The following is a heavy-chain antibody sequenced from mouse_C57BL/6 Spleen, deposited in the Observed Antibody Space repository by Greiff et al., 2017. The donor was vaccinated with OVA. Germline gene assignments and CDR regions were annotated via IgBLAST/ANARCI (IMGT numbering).Heavy chain of an antibody. CDR2: ISSGGSYT. CDR1: GFTFSSYG. CDR3: ARGDYDSWFAY. Sequence: DVKLVESGGDLVKPGGSLKLSCAASGFTFSSYGMSWVRQTPDKRLEWVATISSGGSYTYYPDSVKGRFTISRDNAKNTLYLQMSSLKSEDTAMYYCARGDYDSWFAYWGQGTLVTVSA. D-gene: IGHD2-4*01. J-gene: IGHJ3*01. V-gene: IGHV5-6*02.